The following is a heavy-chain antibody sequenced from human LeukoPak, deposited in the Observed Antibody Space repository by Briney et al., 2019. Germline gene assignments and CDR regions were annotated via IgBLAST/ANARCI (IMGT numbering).Heavy chain of an antibody. J-gene: IGHJ4*02. Sequence: ASVKVSCKASGYTFTGYYMHWVRQAPGQGLECMGWINPNSGGTNYAQKFQGRVTMTRDTSISTAYMELSRLRSDDTAVYYCARVRYYDSIGFYPYYFDYWGQGTLVTVSS. CDR1: GYTFTGYY. CDR3: ARVRYYDSIGFYPYYFDY. D-gene: IGHD3-22*01. CDR2: INPNSGGT. V-gene: IGHV1-2*02.